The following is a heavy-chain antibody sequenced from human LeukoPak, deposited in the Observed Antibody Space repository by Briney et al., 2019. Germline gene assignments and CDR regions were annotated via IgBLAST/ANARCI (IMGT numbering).Heavy chain of an antibody. CDR1: GFTFSGYP. D-gene: IGHD1-26*01. J-gene: IGHJ4*02. Sequence: GGSLRLSCTASGFTFSGYPMNWVRQAPGKGLEWVSYISSSAIYYADSVRGRFTISRDNAKNSLSLQMNSLRADDTAVYYSARDGRIQWELDYWGPGILVTVSS. V-gene: IGHV3-48*01. CDR3: ARDGRIQWELDY. CDR2: ISSSAI.